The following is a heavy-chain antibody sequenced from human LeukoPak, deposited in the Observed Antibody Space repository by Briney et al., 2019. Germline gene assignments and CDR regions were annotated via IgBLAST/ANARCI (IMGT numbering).Heavy chain of an antibody. J-gene: IGHJ4*02. CDR2: ISSSSSYI. CDR1: GFTFSSYS. V-gene: IGHV3-21*01. CDR3: ARDSVITFGGVIAEFDY. Sequence: GGSLRLSCAASGFTFSSYSMNWVRQAPGKGLEWVSSISSSSSYIYYADSVKGRFTISRDNAKNSLYLQMNSLRAEDTAVYYCARDSVITFGGVIAEFDYWGQGTLVTVSS. D-gene: IGHD3-16*02.